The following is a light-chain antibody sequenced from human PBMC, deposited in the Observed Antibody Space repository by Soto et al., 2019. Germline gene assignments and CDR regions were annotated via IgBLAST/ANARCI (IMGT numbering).Light chain of an antibody. CDR3: QQYCSSPWT. CDR2: DAS. CDR1: QGISSRY. J-gene: IGKJ1*01. Sequence: EIVLTQSPGTLSLSPGERATLSCRASQGISSRYLAWYQQKPGQAPRLLIYDASNMATGIPDRFSGSGSGTDFTLTISRLESEDFAVYYCQQYCSSPWTFGQGTKVEIK. V-gene: IGKV3-20*01.